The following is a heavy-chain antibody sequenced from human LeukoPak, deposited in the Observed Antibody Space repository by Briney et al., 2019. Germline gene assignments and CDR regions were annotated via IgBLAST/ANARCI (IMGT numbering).Heavy chain of an antibody. V-gene: IGHV3-48*03. Sequence: GGSLRLSCAASGFTFSSYAMNWVRQAPGKGLEWVSHISNGDDSIYYADSVKGRFTISRDNARNSLYLQMNSLRAEDTAVYYCARHYYDSSGYYKGDHWGQGTLVTVSS. CDR2: ISNGDDSI. D-gene: IGHD3-22*01. J-gene: IGHJ4*02. CDR3: ARHYYDSSGYYKGDH. CDR1: GFTFSSYA.